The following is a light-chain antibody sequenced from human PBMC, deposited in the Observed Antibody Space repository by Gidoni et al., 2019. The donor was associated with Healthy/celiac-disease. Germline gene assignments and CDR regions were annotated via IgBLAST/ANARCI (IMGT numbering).Light chain of an antibody. CDR3: QQYNTWPPWT. CDR1: QSVSSN. V-gene: IGKV3-15*01. CDR2: VAS. Sequence: EIVMTQSTATLSVSPGERATLSCRASQSVSSNLAWYQQKPGQAPRLLIYVASTRATGIPARFSGSGSGTEFTLTISILRSEDFAFYYCQQYNTWPPWTFGQGTKVEIK. J-gene: IGKJ1*01.